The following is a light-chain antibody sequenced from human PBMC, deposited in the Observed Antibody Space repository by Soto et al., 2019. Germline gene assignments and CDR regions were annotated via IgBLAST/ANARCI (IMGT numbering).Light chain of an antibody. J-gene: IGLJ2*01. V-gene: IGLV3-21*02. CDR1: NIGSKG. CDR3: QVWDSSSDK. CDR2: ADS. Sequence: SYELTQPPSVSVAPGQTARITCGGNNIGSKGVHWYQQKPGQAPMLVVYADSDRPSGIPERFSGSNSGNTATLTISRVEAGDEADYYCQVWDSSSDKFGGGTKLTVL.